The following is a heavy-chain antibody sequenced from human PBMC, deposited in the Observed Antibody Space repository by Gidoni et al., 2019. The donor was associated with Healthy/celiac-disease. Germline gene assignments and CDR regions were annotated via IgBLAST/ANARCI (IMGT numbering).Heavy chain of an antibody. J-gene: IGHJ4*02. CDR2: ISGSGGST. Sequence: EVQLLESGGGLVQPGGSLRLFCAASGFTFSSYAMSWVRQARGKGLEWVSAISGSGGSTYYADSVKGRFTISRDNSKNTLYLQMNSLRAEDTAVYYCAKDLSPSTGANFDYWGQGTLVTVSS. D-gene: IGHD1-1*01. CDR1: GFTFSSYA. CDR3: AKDLSPSTGANFDY. V-gene: IGHV3-23*01.